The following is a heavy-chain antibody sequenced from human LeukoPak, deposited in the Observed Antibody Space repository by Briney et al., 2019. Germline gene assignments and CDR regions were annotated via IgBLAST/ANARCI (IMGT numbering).Heavy chain of an antibody. CDR3: ARASMVRGVKAPYYYYYMDV. V-gene: IGHV4-61*02. CDR2: IYTSGST. J-gene: IGHJ6*03. CDR1: GGSISSSSYY. D-gene: IGHD3-10*01. Sequence: SETLSLTCTVSGGSISSSSYYWSWIRQPAGKGLEWIGRIYTSGSTNYNPSLKSRVTISVDTSKNQFSLKLSSVTAADTAVYYCARASMVRGVKAPYYYYYMDVWGKGTTVTISS.